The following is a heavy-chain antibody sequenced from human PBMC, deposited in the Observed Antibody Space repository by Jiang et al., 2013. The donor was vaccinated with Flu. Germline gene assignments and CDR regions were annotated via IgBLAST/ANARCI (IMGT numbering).Heavy chain of an antibody. CDR1: GFTFSSYA. V-gene: IGHV3-30-3*01. D-gene: IGHD5-18*01. CDR3: ARGDSDTAMVFRAFDI. Sequence: SLRLSCAASGFTFSSYAMHWVRQAPGKGLEWVAVISYDGSNKYYADSVKGRFTISRDNSKNTLYLQMNSLRAEDTAVYYCARGDSDTAMVFRAFDIWGQGTMVTVSS. CDR2: ISYDGSNK. J-gene: IGHJ3*02.